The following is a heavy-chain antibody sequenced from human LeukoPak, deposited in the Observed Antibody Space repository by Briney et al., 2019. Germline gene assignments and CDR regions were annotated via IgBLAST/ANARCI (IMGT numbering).Heavy chain of an antibody. J-gene: IGHJ4*02. V-gene: IGHV3-48*04. Sequence: GGSLRLSCAAAGFTFSSYSMNCVRQAPGKGLEWVSYISSSSSTIYYADSVKGRFTISRDNAKNSLYLQMNSLRAEDTAVYYCARGLGSGYYYEAGYDYWGQGTLVTVSS. CDR3: ARGLGSGYYYEAGYDY. CDR1: GFTFSSYS. D-gene: IGHD3-22*01. CDR2: ISSSSSTI.